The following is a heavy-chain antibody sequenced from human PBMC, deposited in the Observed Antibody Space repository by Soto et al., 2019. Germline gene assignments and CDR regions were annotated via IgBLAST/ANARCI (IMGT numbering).Heavy chain of an antibody. CDR2: IYPSASDT. J-gene: IGHJ4*02. CDR3: ARGGVSTRTFDY. D-gene: IGHD3-3*01. CDR1: GYNFAGYW. Sequence: GESLKISCKGSGYNFAGYWIAWAHQIPGKGLELMGIIYPSASDTRYRPSFQGQVTISADKSISSAYLQWSSLRASDTAMYYCARGGVSTRTFDYWGQGTPVTVSS. V-gene: IGHV5-51*07.